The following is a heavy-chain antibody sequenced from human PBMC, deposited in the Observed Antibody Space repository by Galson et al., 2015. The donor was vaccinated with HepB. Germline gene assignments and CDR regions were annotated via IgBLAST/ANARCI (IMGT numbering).Heavy chain of an antibody. D-gene: IGHD3-22*01. Sequence: SLRLSCAASGFTFSHNWMYWVRQAPGKGLVWVSRINSAGIRTTYADSVKGRFSISRDNAKNTVYLQMSSLRAEDTAVYYRARAFSYDSSGYYNWYFDLWGRGTLVTVSS. V-gene: IGHV3-74*01. J-gene: IGHJ2*01. CDR3: ARAFSYDSSGYYNWYFDL. CDR2: INSAGIRT. CDR1: GFTFSHNW.